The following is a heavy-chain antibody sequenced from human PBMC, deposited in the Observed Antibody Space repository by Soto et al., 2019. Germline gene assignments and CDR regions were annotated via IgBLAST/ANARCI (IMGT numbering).Heavy chain of an antibody. J-gene: IGHJ4*02. CDR3: AKASKGYTGYALDY. Sequence: EVQLLESGGGLVQPGGSLRLSCAASGFSFSGYAMSWVRQAPGKGLEWVSAISGSGSSTYYSDSVRGRFTISRDNSKNTLYLQMNSLRAEDTAVYFCAKASKGYTGYALDYWGQGTLVTLSP. D-gene: IGHD5-12*01. V-gene: IGHV3-23*01. CDR2: ISGSGSST. CDR1: GFSFSGYA.